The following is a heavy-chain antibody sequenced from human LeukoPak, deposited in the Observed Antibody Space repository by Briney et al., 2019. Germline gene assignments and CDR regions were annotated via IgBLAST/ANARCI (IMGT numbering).Heavy chain of an antibody. CDR1: GGSISSSSYY. CDR2: IYYSGST. CDR3: ARTPMTKPFYYFYYMDV. D-gene: IGHD2-15*01. V-gene: IGHV4-39*07. J-gene: IGHJ6*03. Sequence: SETLSLTCTVSGGSISSSSYYWGWIRQPPGKGLEWIGSIYYSGSTYYNASLKSRVTISADTSKKQVSLKLTSVTAADTAVYYCARTPMTKPFYYFYYMDVWGKGATVTVSS.